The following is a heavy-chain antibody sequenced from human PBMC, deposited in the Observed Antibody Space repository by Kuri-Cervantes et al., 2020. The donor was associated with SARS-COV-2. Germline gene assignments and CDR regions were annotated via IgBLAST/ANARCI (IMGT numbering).Heavy chain of an antibody. J-gene: IGHJ5*02. CDR1: GGSINGYH. CDR2: IYYSGST. D-gene: IGHD3-22*01. V-gene: IGHV4-59*05. Sequence: GSLRLSCDVSGGSINGYHWSWIRQVAGKGLEWIGSIYYSGSTYYNPSLKSRVTISVDTSKNQFSLKLSSVTAADTAVYYCAKGWLLHNWFDPWGQGTLVTVSS. CDR3: AKGWLLHNWFDP.